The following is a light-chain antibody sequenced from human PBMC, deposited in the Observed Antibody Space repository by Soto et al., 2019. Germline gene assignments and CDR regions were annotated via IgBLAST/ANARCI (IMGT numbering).Light chain of an antibody. CDR2: DAS. CDR1: QSISSW. Sequence: DIQMTQSPSTLSASVGDRVTITCRASQSISSWLAWYQQKPGKTPKLLIYDASSLESGVPSRFSGSGSGTEFTLTISSLQPDDFATYYCQQYNSYSLPFCQGTKVEIK. CDR3: QQYNSYSLP. V-gene: IGKV1-5*01. J-gene: IGKJ1*01.